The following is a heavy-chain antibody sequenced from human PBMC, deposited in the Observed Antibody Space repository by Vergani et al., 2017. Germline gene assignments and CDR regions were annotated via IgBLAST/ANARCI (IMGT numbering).Heavy chain of an antibody. CDR2: ISGSGGST. V-gene: IGHV3-23*01. D-gene: IGHD6-13*01. Sequence: EVQLLESGGGLVQPGGSLRLSCAASGFTFSSYAMSWVRQAPGKGLEWVSAISGSGGSTYYADSVKGRFTISRDNSKNTLYLQMNSLRAEDTAVYYCARAPYSSSWYHYFDYWGQGTLVTVSS. J-gene: IGHJ4*02. CDR3: ARAPYSSSWYHYFDY. CDR1: GFTFSSYA.